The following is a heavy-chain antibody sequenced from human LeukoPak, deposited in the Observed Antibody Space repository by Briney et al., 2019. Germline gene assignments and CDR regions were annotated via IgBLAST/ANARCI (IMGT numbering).Heavy chain of an antibody. J-gene: IGHJ3*02. V-gene: IGHV4-59*01. D-gene: IGHD2-2*01. Sequence: SETLSCTATGSGGSISSYYWSWHRQPPGIGLKWIVYIYYSGTTNYNPFLKSRVTRSVDTSKNQFALKLRSVTAADTAVYYCARLTAIVVVPAAHDAFDIWGPGTMVTVSS. CDR1: GGSISSYY. CDR2: IYYSGTT. CDR3: ARLTAIVVVPAAHDAFDI.